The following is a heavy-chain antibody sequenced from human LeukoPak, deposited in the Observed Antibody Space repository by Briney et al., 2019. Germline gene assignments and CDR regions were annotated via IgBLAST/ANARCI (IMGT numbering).Heavy chain of an antibody. J-gene: IGHJ4*02. V-gene: IGHV3-30-3*01. CDR3: ARAPDSSGYYYQFDY. CDR2: ISYGGNNQ. D-gene: IGHD3-22*01. Sequence: PGRSLRLSCGASGFVFSQYAMNWVRQAPGQGLEWVAIISYGGNNQNYAESVRGRFTISRDNTKNTVYLQMNSLRPEDTAVYYCARAPDSSGYYYQFDYWGQGTLVTVSS. CDR1: GFVFSQYA.